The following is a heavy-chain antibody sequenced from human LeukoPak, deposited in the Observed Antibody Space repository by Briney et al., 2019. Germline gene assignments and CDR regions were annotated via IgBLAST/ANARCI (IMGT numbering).Heavy chain of an antibody. Sequence: SETLSLTCTVSGYSISSGYYWGWIRQPPGKGLEWIGSIYHSGSTYYNPSLKSRVTISVDTSKNQFSLKLSSVTAADTAVYYCARGSSGYSGNWFDPWGQGTLVTVSS. D-gene: IGHD6-13*01. CDR2: IYHSGST. CDR3: ARGSSGYSGNWFDP. J-gene: IGHJ5*02. V-gene: IGHV4-38-2*02. CDR1: GYSISSGYY.